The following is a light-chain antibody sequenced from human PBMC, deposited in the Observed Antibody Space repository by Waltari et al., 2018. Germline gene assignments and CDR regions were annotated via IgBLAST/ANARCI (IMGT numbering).Light chain of an antibody. Sequence: SYELTQPPSVSVSPGQTASITCSGDELGDKYVCWYQQKPGPSPMLVIYQDGERPSGIPERFSGSNSGNTATLTISGTQAMDEADYYCQAWDTSTVVFGGGTELTVL. CDR1: ELGDKY. V-gene: IGLV3-1*01. CDR3: QAWDTSTVV. CDR2: QDG. J-gene: IGLJ2*01.